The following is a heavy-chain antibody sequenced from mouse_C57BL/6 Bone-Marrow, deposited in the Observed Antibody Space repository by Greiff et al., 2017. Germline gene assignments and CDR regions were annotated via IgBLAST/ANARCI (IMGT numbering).Heavy chain of an antibody. Sequence: EVKLMESGPGLVKPSQSLSLTCSVTGYSITSGYYWNWIRQFPGNKLEWMGYISYDGSNNYNPSLKNRISITRDTSKNQFFLKLNSVTTEDTATYYCARDYYGPWFAYWGQGTLVTVSA. CDR3: ARDYYGPWFAY. CDR1: GYSITSGYY. J-gene: IGHJ3*01. CDR2: ISYDGSN. D-gene: IGHD1-1*01. V-gene: IGHV3-6*01.